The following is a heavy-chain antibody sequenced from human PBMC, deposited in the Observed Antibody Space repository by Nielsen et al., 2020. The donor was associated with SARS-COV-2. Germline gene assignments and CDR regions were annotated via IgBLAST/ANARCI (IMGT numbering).Heavy chain of an antibody. V-gene: IGHV1-24*01. J-gene: IGHJ6*02. CDR3: ATTFAIFGEVRMDV. Sequence: ASVKVSCKVSGFTLTELSMHWVRQAPGEGFEWMGGFDPEDGETIYAQKFQGRVTMTEDTSTDTAYMELSSLRSEDTAVYYCATTFAIFGEVRMDVWGQGTAVTVSS. CDR1: GFTLTELS. CDR2: FDPEDGET. D-gene: IGHD3-3*01.